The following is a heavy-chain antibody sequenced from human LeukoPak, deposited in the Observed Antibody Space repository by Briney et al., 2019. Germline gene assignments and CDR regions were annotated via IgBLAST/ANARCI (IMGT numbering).Heavy chain of an antibody. CDR3: VKDYQVGNSPAFGDY. J-gene: IGHJ4*02. Sequence: GGSLRLSCAGSGFSFSYYVMHWVRRAPGKGLEWVSGLIENGATTYYADSVKGRFTISRDNSRNTMYLQMNSLRVEDTAVYYCVKDYQVGNSPAFGDYWGQGTLVTISS. CDR1: GFSFSYYV. V-gene: IGHV3-23*01. D-gene: IGHD1-26*01. CDR2: LIENGATT.